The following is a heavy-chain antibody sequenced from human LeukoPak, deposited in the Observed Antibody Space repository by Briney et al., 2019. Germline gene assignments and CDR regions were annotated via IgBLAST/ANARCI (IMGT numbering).Heavy chain of an antibody. CDR2: ISRSGSTI. V-gene: IGHV3-11*01. Sequence: GGSLRLSCAASGFTFSDYYMSWIRQAPGKGLEWVSYISRSGSTIYYADSVKGRFTISRDNAKNSLYLQMNSLRAEDAAVYYCARENSDFWSGYSAYYFDYWGQGTLVTVSS. CDR1: GFTFSDYY. D-gene: IGHD3-3*01. CDR3: ARENSDFWSGYSAYYFDY. J-gene: IGHJ4*02.